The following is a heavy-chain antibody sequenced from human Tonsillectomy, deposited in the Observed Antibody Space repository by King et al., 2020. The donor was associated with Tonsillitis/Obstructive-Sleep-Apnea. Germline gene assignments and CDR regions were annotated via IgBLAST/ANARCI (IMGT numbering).Heavy chain of an antibody. Sequence: QLQESGPGLVKPSGTLSLTCAVSGDSISSDHWWSWVRQPPGKGLVWIGEIIQTGSTSFNPSLRSRVTMSVDKSKNQLSLDIYSVTAADTGVYYCATNGRFALDNWGQGILVTVSS. CDR1: GDSISSDHW. V-gene: IGHV4-4*02. CDR2: IIQTGST. CDR3: ATNGRFALDN. J-gene: IGHJ4*02.